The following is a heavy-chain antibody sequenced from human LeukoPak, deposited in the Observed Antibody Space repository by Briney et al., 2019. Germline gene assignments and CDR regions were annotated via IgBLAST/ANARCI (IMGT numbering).Heavy chain of an antibody. CDR1: GFTVSSNY. CDR2: IYSGGST. D-gene: IGHD2-15*01. Sequence: PGGSLRLSCAASGFTVSSNYMSWVRQAPGKGLEWVSVIYSGGSTYYADSVKGRFTISGDNSKNTLYLQMNSLRAEDTAVYYCAAPYPLMGGSPFDIWGQGTMVTVSS. J-gene: IGHJ3*02. V-gene: IGHV3-53*01. CDR3: AAPYPLMGGSPFDI.